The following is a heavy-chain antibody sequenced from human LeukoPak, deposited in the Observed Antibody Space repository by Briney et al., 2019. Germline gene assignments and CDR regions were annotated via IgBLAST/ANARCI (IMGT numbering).Heavy chain of an antibody. V-gene: IGHV4-34*01. CDR1: GGSFSGYY. CDR2: INHSGST. D-gene: IGHD3-22*01. Sequence: TSETLSLTCAVYGGSFSGYYWSWIRQPPGKGLEWIGEINHSGSTNYNPSLKSRVTVSVDTSKNQFSLKLSSVTAADTAVYFCARGPYSYDSSGAFDIWGQGTMVTVSS. J-gene: IGHJ3*02. CDR3: ARGPYSYDSSGAFDI.